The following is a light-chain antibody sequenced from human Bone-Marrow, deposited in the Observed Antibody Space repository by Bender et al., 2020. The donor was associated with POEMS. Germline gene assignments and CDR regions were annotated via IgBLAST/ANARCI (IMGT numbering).Light chain of an antibody. J-gene: IGLJ2*01. CDR2: EDS. Sequence: QSALTQPASVSGSPGQSITISCTGTSSDVGSYNLVSWYQQHPGKAPKLMIYEDSKRPSGVSNRFSGSKSGNTASVTISGLQAEDEADYYCRSYASSNTLVFGGGTKLTVL. CDR1: SSDVGSYNL. CDR3: RSYASSNTLV. V-gene: IGLV2-23*01.